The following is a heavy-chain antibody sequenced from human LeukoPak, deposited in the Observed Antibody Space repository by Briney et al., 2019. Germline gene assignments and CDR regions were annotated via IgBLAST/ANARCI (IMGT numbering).Heavy chain of an antibody. CDR2: IYTSGST. V-gene: IGHV4-4*07. CDR3: AREDEGAAAGSDGGVYYHYYMDV. Sequence: SETLSPTCTVSGGSISSYYWSWIRQPAGKGLEWIGRIYTSGSTNYNPSLKSRVTMSVDTSKNQFSLKLSSVTAADTAVYYCAREDEGAAAGSDGGVYYHYYMDVWGKGTTVTVSS. J-gene: IGHJ6*03. D-gene: IGHD6-13*01. CDR1: GGSISSYY.